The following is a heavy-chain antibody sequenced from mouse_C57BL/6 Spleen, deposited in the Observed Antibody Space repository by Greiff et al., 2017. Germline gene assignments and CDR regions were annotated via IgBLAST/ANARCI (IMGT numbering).Heavy chain of an antibody. D-gene: IGHD4-1*01. Sequence: EVQRVESGGDLVKPGGSLKLSCAASGFTFSSYGMSWVRQTPAKRLEWVATISSGGSYTYYPDSVKGRFTISRDNAKNTLYLQMSSLKSEDTAMYYCARLRNWADYYAMDYWGQGTSVTVSS. J-gene: IGHJ4*01. CDR3: ARLRNWADYYAMDY. CDR1: GFTFSSYG. V-gene: IGHV5-6*01. CDR2: ISSGGSYT.